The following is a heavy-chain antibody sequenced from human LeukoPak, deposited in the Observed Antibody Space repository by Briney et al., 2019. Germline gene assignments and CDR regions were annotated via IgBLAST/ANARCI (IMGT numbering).Heavy chain of an antibody. V-gene: IGHV4-34*01. CDR2: INHSGST. CDR1: GGSFSGYY. J-gene: IGHJ5*02. D-gene: IGHD3-10*01. CDR3: ARTRVLLGLYNWFDP. Sequence: PSETLSLTCAVYGGSFSGYYWSWIRQPPGKGLEWIGEINHSGSTNYNPSLKSRVTISVDTSKNQFSLKLSSVTAADTAVYYCARTRVLLGLYNWFDPWGQGTLVTVSS.